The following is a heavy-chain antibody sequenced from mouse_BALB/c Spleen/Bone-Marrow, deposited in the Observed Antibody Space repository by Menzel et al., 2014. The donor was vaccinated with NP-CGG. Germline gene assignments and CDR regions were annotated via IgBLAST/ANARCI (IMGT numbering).Heavy chain of an antibody. D-gene: IGHD2-2*01. Sequence: EVMLVESGGGLVKPGGSLKLPCAASGFAFSGYDMSWVRQTPEKRLEGVAYISSGGSNTYYPDTVKGRFTISRDNAKNTLYLQMSSLKSEDTAMYYCARQRGYAYAMDYWGQGTSVTVSS. CDR2: ISSGGSNT. CDR3: ARQRGYAYAMDY. J-gene: IGHJ4*01. V-gene: IGHV5-12-1*01. CDR1: GFAFSGYD.